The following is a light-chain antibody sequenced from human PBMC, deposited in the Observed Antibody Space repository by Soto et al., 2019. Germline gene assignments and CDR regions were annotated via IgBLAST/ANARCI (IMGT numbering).Light chain of an antibody. Sequence: QSALTQPASVSGSPGQSITIFCSGTSSDVGAYKFVSWYRHHPGKAPQVMIYEVRYWPSGVSNRFSGSKSGNTASLTISGLQAEDEADYYCSSYTSSSTYVFGTGTKLTVL. J-gene: IGLJ1*01. CDR3: SSYTSSSTYV. V-gene: IGLV2-14*01. CDR2: EVR. CDR1: SSDVGAYKF.